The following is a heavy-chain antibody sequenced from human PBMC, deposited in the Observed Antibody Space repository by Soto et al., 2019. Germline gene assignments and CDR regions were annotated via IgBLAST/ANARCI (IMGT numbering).Heavy chain of an antibody. CDR2: ISAYNGNT. CDR1: GYTFTSYG. CDR3: ARGRVVPAAITEAPYYYYYMDV. D-gene: IGHD2-2*01. V-gene: IGHV1-18*01. Sequence: GASVKVSCKASGYTFTSYGISWVRQAPGQGLEWMGWISAYNGNTSYAQKLQGRVTMTTNTSISTAYMELRSLRSEDTAVYYCARGRVVPAAITEAPYYYYYMDVWGKGTTVTVSS. J-gene: IGHJ6*03.